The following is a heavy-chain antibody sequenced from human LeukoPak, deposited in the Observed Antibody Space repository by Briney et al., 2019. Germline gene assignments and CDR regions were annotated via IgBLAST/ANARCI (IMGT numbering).Heavy chain of an antibody. CDR1: GFTVSSNY. D-gene: IGHD2-15*01. J-gene: IGHJ3*02. CDR3: AKRMPTSDAFDI. CDR2: IYSGGT. V-gene: IGHV3-53*01. Sequence: GGSLRLSCAASGFTVSSNYMSWVRQAPGKGLEWVSLIYSGGTYYADSVKGRFTISRDNSKNTLYLQMNSLRAEDTAVYYCAKRMPTSDAFDIWGQGTMVTVSS.